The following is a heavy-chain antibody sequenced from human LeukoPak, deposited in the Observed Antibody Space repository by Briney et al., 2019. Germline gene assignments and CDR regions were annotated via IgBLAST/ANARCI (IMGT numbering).Heavy chain of an antibody. J-gene: IGHJ6*03. CDR2: IISNGGST. V-gene: IGHV3-64*02. Sequence: GGSLRLSCAASGFTFSSYTIKWVRQAPGKGLGHVSAIISNGGSTHYTDSVKGRFSISRDNSKNTVYLQMGSLRPDDMAVYYCARVKRGATINDYSSYNRAFGARGPRVTVPS. CDR3: ARVKRGATINDYSSYNRAF. CDR1: GFTFSSYT. D-gene: IGHD1-26*01.